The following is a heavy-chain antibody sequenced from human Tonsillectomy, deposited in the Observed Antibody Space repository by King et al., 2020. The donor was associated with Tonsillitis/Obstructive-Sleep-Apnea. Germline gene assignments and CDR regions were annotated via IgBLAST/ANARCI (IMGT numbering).Heavy chain of an antibody. CDR1: GFTFSSYA. CDR2: IRTDGGNT. Sequence: VQLVESGGGLVQPGGSLTLFCSASGFTFSSYASHWGRPAPGKGLAFVSAIRTDGGNTYYADSVKGRLTISRDNSKNKLYLQMSSLRAEDTAVYHCAGISPNGNFDYWGQGTLVTVSS. CDR3: AGISPNGNFDY. D-gene: IGHD2-8*01. V-gene: IGHV3-64D*06. J-gene: IGHJ4*02.